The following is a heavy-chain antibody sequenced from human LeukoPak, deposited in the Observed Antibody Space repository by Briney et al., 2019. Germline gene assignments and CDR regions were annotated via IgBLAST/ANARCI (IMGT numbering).Heavy chain of an antibody. Sequence: SETLSLTCTVSGGSISSYYWSWIRQPPGKGLEWIGYIYYSGSTNYNPSLKSRVTISVDTSKNQFSLKLSSVTAADTAVYYCARAMYYYDSSGYYRNEVLDYWGQGTLITVSS. CDR3: ARAMYYYDSSGYYRNEVLDY. CDR1: GGSISSYY. D-gene: IGHD3-22*01. J-gene: IGHJ4*02. V-gene: IGHV4-59*01. CDR2: IYYSGST.